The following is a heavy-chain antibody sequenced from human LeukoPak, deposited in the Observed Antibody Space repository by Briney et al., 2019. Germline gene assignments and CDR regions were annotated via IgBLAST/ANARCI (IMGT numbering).Heavy chain of an antibody. Sequence: SETLSLTCTVSGGSINIYYWSGIRQPPGKGLEWIGYIYYSGSTNYNPSLKSRVTISVDTSKNQFSLKMSSVTAADTAVYYCARARDGHINNWFDPWGQGTLVTVSS. J-gene: IGHJ5*02. CDR2: IYYSGST. CDR1: GGSINIYY. V-gene: IGHV4-59*01. CDR3: ARARDGHINNWFDP. D-gene: IGHD5-24*01.